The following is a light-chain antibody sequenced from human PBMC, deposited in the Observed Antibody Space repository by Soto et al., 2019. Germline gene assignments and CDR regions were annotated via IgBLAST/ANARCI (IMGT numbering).Light chain of an antibody. CDR3: QHYGTSPRT. J-gene: IGKJ1*01. Sequence: EIVLTQSPGTLSLSPGERATLSCRASQSVSSSYLAWYQKKPGQAPRLLIFGSSSRATGIPDRFSGSGSGTDFSLTISRLEPEDFAVYYCQHYGTSPRTFGQGTKVDI. CDR2: GSS. CDR1: QSVSSSY. V-gene: IGKV3-20*01.